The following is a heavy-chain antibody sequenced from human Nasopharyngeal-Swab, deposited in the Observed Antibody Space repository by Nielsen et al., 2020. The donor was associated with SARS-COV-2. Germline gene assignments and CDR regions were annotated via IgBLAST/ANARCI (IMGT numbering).Heavy chain of an antibody. J-gene: IGHJ4*02. V-gene: IGHV3-30*18. CDR2: ISYDGSNK. D-gene: IGHD6-13*01. CDR1: GFTFSSYG. CDR3: AKEDASKQLAED. Sequence: GGSLRLSCAASGFTFSSYGMHWVRQAPGKGLEWVAVISYDGSNKYYADSVKGRFTTSRDNSKNTLYLQMNSLRAEDTAVYYCAKEDASKQLAEDWGQGTLVTVSS.